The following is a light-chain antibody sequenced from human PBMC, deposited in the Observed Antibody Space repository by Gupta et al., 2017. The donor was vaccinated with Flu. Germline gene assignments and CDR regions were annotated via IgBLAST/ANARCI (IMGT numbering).Light chain of an antibody. CDR2: QDS. Sequence: SYELTQPPSVSVSPGQPASIPCSGDKLGDKYACWYQQKPGQSPVLVIYQDSKRPSGIPERFSGSNSGNTATLTISGTQAMDEADYYCQAWDSSHVVFGGGTKLTVL. CDR1: KLGDKY. J-gene: IGLJ2*01. V-gene: IGLV3-1*01. CDR3: QAWDSSHVV.